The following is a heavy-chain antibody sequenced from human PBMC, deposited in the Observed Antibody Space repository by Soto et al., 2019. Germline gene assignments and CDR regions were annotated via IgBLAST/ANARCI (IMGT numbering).Heavy chain of an antibody. V-gene: IGHV4-34*01. J-gene: IGHJ5*02. Sequence: QVQLQQWGAGLLKPSETLSLTCAVYGEPVSVYSWSWIRQTPGKGLEWIGEISHSGDSSYIPSLKSRVTMSLDTSKNQVSLSLRSVTAADTAVYHCAREIAVTGTRGLDPWGQGTLVIVSS. CDR3: AREIAVTGTRGLDP. CDR2: ISHSGDS. D-gene: IGHD6-19*01. CDR1: GEPVSVYS.